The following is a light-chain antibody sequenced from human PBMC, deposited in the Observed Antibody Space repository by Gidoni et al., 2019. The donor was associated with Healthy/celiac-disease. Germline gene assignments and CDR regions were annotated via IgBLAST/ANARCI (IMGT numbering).Light chain of an antibody. V-gene: IGLV3-1*01. CDR2: QDS. CDR1: KLGDKY. Sequence: SYELTQPPSVSVSPGQTASITCSGAKLGDKYACWYQQKPGQSTVLVIYQDSKRPAGLPERFSGYNAGNTATMTIGGTQAMDEADYYCQAWDSSTEVFGGGTKLTVL. J-gene: IGLJ2*01. CDR3: QAWDSSTEV.